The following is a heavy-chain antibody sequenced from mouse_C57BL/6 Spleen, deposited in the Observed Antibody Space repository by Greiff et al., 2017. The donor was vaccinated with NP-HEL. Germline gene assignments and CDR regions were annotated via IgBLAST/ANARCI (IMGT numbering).Heavy chain of an antibody. CDR3: TQNWDGDY. CDR1: GFNIKDDY. CDR2: IDPENGDT. D-gene: IGHD4-1*01. J-gene: IGHJ2*01. V-gene: IGHV14-4*01. Sequence: EVQLQQSGAELVRPGASVKLSCTASGFNIKDDYMHWVKQRPEQGLEWIGWIDPENGDTEYASKFQGKATITADTSSNTAYLQLSSLTSEDTAVYYCTQNWDGDYWGQGTTLTVSS.